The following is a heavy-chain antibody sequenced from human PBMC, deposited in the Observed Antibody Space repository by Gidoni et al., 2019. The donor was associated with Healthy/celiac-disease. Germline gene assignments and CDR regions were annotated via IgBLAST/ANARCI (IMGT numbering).Heavy chain of an antibody. CDR1: GFTFSSYG. J-gene: IGHJ4*02. CDR2: IWYDGSNK. D-gene: IGHD4-17*01. CDR3: ARDLLYGDYPFAGY. V-gene: IGHV3-33*01. Sequence: QVQLVESGGGVVQPGRSLRLSCAASGFTFSSYGMHWVRQAPAKGLEWVAVIWYDGSNKYYADSVKGRFTISRDNSKNTLYLQMNSLRAEDTAVYYCARDLLYGDYPFAGYWGQGTLVTVSS.